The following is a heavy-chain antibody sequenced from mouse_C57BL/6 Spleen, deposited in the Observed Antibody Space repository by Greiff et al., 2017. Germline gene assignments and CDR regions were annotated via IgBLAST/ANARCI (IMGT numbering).Heavy chain of an antibody. Sequence: QVQLQQSGAELVRPGASVKLSCKASGYTFTDYYINWVKQRPGQGLEWIARIYPGSGKTYYNEKFKGKATLTAEKSSSTAYMQLSSLTSEDSAVYFCAREETGTYFDYWGQGTTLTVSS. CDR3: AREETGTYFDY. V-gene: IGHV1-76*01. CDR2: IYPGSGKT. D-gene: IGHD4-1*01. J-gene: IGHJ2*01. CDR1: GYTFTDYY.